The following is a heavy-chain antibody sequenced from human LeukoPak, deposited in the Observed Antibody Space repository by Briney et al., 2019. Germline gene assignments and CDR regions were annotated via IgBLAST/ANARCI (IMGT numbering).Heavy chain of an antibody. V-gene: IGHV4-4*07. CDR3: AKKDGDF. Sequence: SETLSLTCTVSGVSISACHWTWIRQPAGKRLEWIGRIYANGITSYNPSLESRLTISLDTSKNQLSLRLSSVTAADTALYYCAKKDGDFWGQGTLVTVSS. CDR2: IYANGIT. CDR1: GVSISACH. J-gene: IGHJ4*02.